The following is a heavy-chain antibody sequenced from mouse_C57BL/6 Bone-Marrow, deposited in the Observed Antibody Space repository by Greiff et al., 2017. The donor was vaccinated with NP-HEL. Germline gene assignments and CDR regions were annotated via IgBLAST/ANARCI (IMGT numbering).Heavy chain of an antibody. D-gene: IGHD2-4*01. J-gene: IGHJ3*01. Sequence: EVQLQQSGPVLVKPGASVKMSCKASGYTFTDYYMNWVKQSHGKSLEWIGVINPYNGGTSYNQKFKGKATLTVDKSSSTAYMELNSLTSEDSAVYYCARRRLRQWVAYWGQGTLVTVSA. CDR2: INPYNGGT. CDR3: ARRRLRQWVAY. CDR1: GYTFTDYY. V-gene: IGHV1-19*01.